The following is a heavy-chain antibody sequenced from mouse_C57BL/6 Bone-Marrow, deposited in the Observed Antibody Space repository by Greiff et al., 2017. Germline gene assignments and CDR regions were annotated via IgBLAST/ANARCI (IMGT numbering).Heavy chain of an antibody. J-gene: IGHJ1*03. Sequence: QVQLQQPGAELVMPGASVKLSCKASGYTFTSYWMHWVKQRPGQGLEWIGEIDPSDSYTNYNQKFKGKSTLTVAKSSSTAYMQLSSLTSEDSEVYYCARSNYYGSSLLYWYFDVWGTGTTVTVSS. CDR2: IDPSDSYT. CDR1: GYTFTSYW. CDR3: ARSNYYGSSLLYWYFDV. V-gene: IGHV1-69*01. D-gene: IGHD1-1*01.